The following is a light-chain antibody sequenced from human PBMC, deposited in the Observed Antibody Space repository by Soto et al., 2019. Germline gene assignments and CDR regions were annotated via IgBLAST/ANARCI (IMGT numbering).Light chain of an antibody. V-gene: IGKV3-20*01. J-gene: IGKJ1*01. CDR1: QSVSSSY. CDR3: QQYCSSPPWT. Sequence: EIVLTQSPGTLSLSPGERATLSCRASQSVSSSYLAWYQQKPGQAPRLRIYGASSRATGIPDRFSGSGSGTDFTLTTSRLEPEDFALYYCQQYCSSPPWTFGQGTKVEIK. CDR2: GAS.